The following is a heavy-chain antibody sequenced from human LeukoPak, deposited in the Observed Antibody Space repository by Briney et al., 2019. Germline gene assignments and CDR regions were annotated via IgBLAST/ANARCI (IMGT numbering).Heavy chain of an antibody. CDR2: ISSSSSYI. J-gene: IGHJ3*02. D-gene: IGHD3-10*01. CDR1: GFTFSSYS. CDR3: ARGRSITLLRGVAMSDGFDI. Sequence: GGSLRLSCAASGFTFSSYSMNWVRQAPGKGLEWVSSISSSSSYIYYADSVKGRFTISRDNAKNSLYLQMNSLRAEDTAVYYCARGRSITLLRGVAMSDGFDIWGQGAMVAVSS. V-gene: IGHV3-21*01.